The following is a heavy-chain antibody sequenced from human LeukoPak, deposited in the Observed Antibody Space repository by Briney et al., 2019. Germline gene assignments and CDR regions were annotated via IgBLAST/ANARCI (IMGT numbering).Heavy chain of an antibody. Sequence: PGGSLRLSCAASGFTLSSYAMTWVRQAPGRGLEWVSSVDGGGGGTYYADSVKGRFTISRDNSKDTLYLQMNGLRAEDTAAYFCAKQSAGSAAWYSLHYDFWGQGTLVTVSS. CDR1: GFTLSSYA. CDR2: VDGGGGGT. J-gene: IGHJ4*02. D-gene: IGHD6-13*01. V-gene: IGHV3-23*01. CDR3: AKQSAGSAAWYSLHYDF.